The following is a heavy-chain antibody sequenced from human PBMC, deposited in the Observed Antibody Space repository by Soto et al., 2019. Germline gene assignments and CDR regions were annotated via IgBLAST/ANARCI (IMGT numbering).Heavy chain of an antibody. D-gene: IGHD6-13*01. V-gene: IGHV5-51*01. Sequence: GDSLKISFKGSGYSFTSYWIGWVRQMPGKCLEWMGIIYPGDSDTRYSPSFQGQVTVSADKSISTAYLQWSSLKASDTAMYYCARTIAADYYYYMDVWGKGTTVTGSS. CDR3: ARTIAADYYYYMDV. CDR2: IYPGDSDT. J-gene: IGHJ6*03. CDR1: GYSFTSYW.